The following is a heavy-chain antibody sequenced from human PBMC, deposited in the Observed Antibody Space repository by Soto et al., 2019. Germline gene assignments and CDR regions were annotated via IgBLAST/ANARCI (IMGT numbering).Heavy chain of an antibody. J-gene: IGHJ4*02. V-gene: IGHV4-59*08. CDR3: ARYSVTTFDY. CDR1: GGSISSYY. D-gene: IGHD4-17*01. CDR2: IYYSGST. Sequence: SETLSITCTVSGGSISSYYWSWIRQPPGKGLEWIGYIYYSGSTNYNPSLKSRVTISVDTSKNQFSLKLSSVTAADTAVYYCARYSVTTFDYWGQGTLVTVSS.